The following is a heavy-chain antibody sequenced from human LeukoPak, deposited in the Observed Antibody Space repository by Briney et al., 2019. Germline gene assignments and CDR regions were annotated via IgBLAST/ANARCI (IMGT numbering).Heavy chain of an antibody. Sequence: SETLSRTCAVYGGSFSGYYWSWIRQPPGKGLEWIGEINHSGSTNYNPSLKSRVTISVDTSKNQFSLKLSSVTAADTAVYYCARERYGDHKYFDYWGQGTLVTVSS. CDR1: GGSFSGYY. CDR3: ARERYGDHKYFDY. J-gene: IGHJ4*02. CDR2: INHSGST. D-gene: IGHD4-17*01. V-gene: IGHV4-34*01.